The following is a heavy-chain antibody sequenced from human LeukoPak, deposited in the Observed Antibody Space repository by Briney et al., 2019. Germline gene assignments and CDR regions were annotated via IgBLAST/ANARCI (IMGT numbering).Heavy chain of an antibody. CDR1: GGSISSYY. CDR2: IYYSGST. J-gene: IGHJ5*02. V-gene: IGHV4-59*01. Sequence: SETLSLTCTVSGGSISSYYWSSIRQPPGRGLEWIGYIYYSGSTNYNPSLKSRVTISVDTSKNQFSLKLSSVTAADTAVYYCARLSRGAAAGTGSRFDWFDPWGQGTLVTVSS. CDR3: ARLSRGAAAGTGSRFDWFDP. D-gene: IGHD6-13*01.